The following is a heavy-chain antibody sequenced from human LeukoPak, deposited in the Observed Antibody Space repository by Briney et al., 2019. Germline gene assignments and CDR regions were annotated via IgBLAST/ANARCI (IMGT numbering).Heavy chain of an antibody. CDR1: GYTFTSYG. CDR2: ILPIFGTA. Sequence: ASVKVSCKASGYTFTSYGISWVRQAPGQGLEWMGGILPIFGTANYAQKFQGRVTITADESTSTAYMELSSLRSEDTAVYYCDTYYYDSSGYYFDYWGQGTLVTVSS. J-gene: IGHJ4*02. D-gene: IGHD3-22*01. V-gene: IGHV1-69*13. CDR3: DTYYYDSSGYYFDY.